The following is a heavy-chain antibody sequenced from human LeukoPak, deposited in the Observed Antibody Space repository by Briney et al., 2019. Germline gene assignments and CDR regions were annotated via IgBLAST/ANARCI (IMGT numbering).Heavy chain of an antibody. CDR3: ARENYYDSSSYYPRFDY. CDR1: GFTFSSYW. J-gene: IGHJ4*02. D-gene: IGHD3-22*01. V-gene: IGHV3-7*01. CDR2: IKQDGSEK. Sequence: GGSLRLSCAASGFTFSSYWMSWVRQAPGKGLERVANIKQDGSEKYYVDSVKGRFTISRDNAKNSLYLQMNSLRAEDTAVYYCARENYYDSSSYYPRFDYWGQGTLVTVSS.